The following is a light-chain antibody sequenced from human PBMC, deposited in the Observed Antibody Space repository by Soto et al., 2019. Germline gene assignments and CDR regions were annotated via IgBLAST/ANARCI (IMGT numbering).Light chain of an antibody. J-gene: IGKJ2*01. Sequence: EIVLTQSPGTLSLSPGERATLSCRASQSVSSSYLAWYQQKPGQAPRLLIYGASSRATGIPDRFSGSGSGTDFTLTISRLEPEDFAVYYCQQYNDWPPNTFGQGTKGDIK. CDR2: GAS. V-gene: IGKV3-20*01. CDR1: QSVSSSY. CDR3: QQYNDWPPNT.